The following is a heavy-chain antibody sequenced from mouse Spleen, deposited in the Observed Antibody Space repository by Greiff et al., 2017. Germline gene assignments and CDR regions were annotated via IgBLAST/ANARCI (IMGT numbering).Heavy chain of an antibody. CDR3: ARRGGSRGMDY. J-gene: IGHJ4*01. CDR1: GYTLTSYW. CDR2: INPSNGRT. V-gene: IGHV1S81*02. Sequence: QVQLQQSGAELVKPGASVKLSCKASGYTLTSYWMHWVKQRPGQGLEWIGEINPSNGRTNYNEKFKSKATLTVDKSSSTAYMQLSSLTSEDSAVYYCARRGGSRGMDYWGQGTSVTVSS. D-gene: IGHD1-1*01.